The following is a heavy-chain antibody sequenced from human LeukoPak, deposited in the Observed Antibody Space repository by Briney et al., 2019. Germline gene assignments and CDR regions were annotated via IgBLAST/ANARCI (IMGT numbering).Heavy chain of an antibody. D-gene: IGHD3-3*01. CDR1: GGSISSYY. J-gene: IGHJ4*02. CDR2: IYYSGST. V-gene: IGHV4-59*12. Sequence: PSETLSLTCTVSGGSISSYYWSWIRQPPGKGLEWIGYIYYSGSTNYNPSLKSRVTISVDTSKNQFSLKLSSVTAADTAVYYCARTPEEYYDFWSGYLHWGQGTLVTVSS. CDR3: ARTPEEYYDFWSGYLH.